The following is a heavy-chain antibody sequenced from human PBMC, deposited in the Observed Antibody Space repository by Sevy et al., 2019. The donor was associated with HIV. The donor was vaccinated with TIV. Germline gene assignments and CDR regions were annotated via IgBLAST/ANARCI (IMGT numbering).Heavy chain of an antibody. V-gene: IGHV3-23*01. J-gene: IGHJ4*02. D-gene: IGHD2-8*01. Sequence: GGSLRLSCAASGFAFYDSSMSWISQAPGKGLEWVATVSFGCGKINYADSVKGRFTISRDNSKNSFYLQIDNLRVEDTALYYCAREGCTRPHDYWGQGTRVTVSS. CDR3: AREGCTRPHDY. CDR1: GFAFYDSS. CDR2: VSFGCGKI.